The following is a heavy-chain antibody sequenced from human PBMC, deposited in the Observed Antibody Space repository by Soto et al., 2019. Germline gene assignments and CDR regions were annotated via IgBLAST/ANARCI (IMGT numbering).Heavy chain of an antibody. CDR3: ARGGLNYDYIWGSYRNRDHYYYMDV. Sequence: EASVKVSCKASGYTFTGYYMHWVRQAPGQGLEWMGWINPNSGGTNYAQKFQGWVTMTRDTSISTAYMELSRLRSDDTAVYYCARGGLNYDYIWGSYRNRDHYYYMDVWGKGTTVTVPS. CDR2: INPNSGGT. J-gene: IGHJ6*03. V-gene: IGHV1-2*04. CDR1: GYTFTGYY. D-gene: IGHD3-16*02.